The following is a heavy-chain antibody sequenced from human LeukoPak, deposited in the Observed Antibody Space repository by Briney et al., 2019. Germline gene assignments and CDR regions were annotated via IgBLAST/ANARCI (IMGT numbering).Heavy chain of an antibody. V-gene: IGHV3-21*01. CDR3: ARALTGYYAVGY. Sequence: GGSLRLSCAASGFTFSNAWMNWVRQAPGKGLEWVSSISSSSSYIYYADSVKGRFTISRDNAKNSLYLQMNSLRAEDTAVYYCARALTGYYAVGYWGQGTLVTVSS. CDR2: ISSSSSYI. D-gene: IGHD3-9*01. J-gene: IGHJ4*02. CDR1: GFTFSNAW.